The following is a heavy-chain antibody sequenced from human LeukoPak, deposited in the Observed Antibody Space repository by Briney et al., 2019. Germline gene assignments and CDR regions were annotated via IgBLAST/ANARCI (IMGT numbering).Heavy chain of an antibody. CDR3: ARASITIFGVVSPLDY. V-gene: IGHV1-2*02. Sequence: ASVKVSCKASGYTFTGYYMHWVRQAPGQGLGWMGWINPNSGGTNYAQKFQGRVTMTRDTSISTAYMELSRLTSDDTAVYYCARASITIFGVVSPLDYWGQGTLVTVSS. CDR2: INPNSGGT. CDR1: GYTFTGYY. D-gene: IGHD3-3*01. J-gene: IGHJ4*02.